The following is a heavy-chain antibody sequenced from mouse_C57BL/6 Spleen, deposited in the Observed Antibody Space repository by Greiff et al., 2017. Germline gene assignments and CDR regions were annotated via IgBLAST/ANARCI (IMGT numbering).Heavy chain of an antibody. V-gene: IGHV1-53*01. CDR1: GYTFPSYW. CDR3: ARDDYHAYFYAMDD. Sequence: VQLQQPGTELVKPGASVKLSCKASGYTFPSYWMHWVKQRPGQGLEWIGNINPSNGGTNYNEKFKSKATLPVDKSSSTANMQLSSLTSEDSAVYDSARDDYHAYFYAMDDWGQGTSVTVSS. CDR2: INPSNGGT. J-gene: IGHJ4*01. D-gene: IGHD2-4*01.